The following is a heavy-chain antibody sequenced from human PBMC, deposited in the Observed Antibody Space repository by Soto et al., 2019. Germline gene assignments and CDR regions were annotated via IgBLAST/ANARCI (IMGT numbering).Heavy chain of an antibody. J-gene: IGHJ6*02. CDR3: ARERYQVISDGMDV. D-gene: IGHD2-2*01. V-gene: IGHV1-2*02. CDR1: GFTFTGYY. Sequence: PGGSLRLSCAASGFTFTGYYIHWVREAPGQGLEWMGWINPQTGGTSYAQKFQGRVTLSRDTSVNTAYLELSRLRFDDAAVYFCARERYQVISDGMDVWGQGTTVTVSS. CDR2: INPQTGGT.